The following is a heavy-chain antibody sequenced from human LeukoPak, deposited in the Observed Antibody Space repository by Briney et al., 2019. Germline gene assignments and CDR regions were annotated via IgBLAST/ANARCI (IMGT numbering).Heavy chain of an antibody. J-gene: IGHJ4*02. D-gene: IGHD2-15*01. CDR3: ARRDIVVVVSASDY. V-gene: IGHV3-23*01. CDR2: ITASGGRT. CDR1: GFTFSDYV. Sequence: GGSLRLSCAASGFTFSDYVMIWVRQAPGKGLEWVSGITASGGRTFYGDSVRGRFTMSRDNSKNTVYLQMNSLRVDDKAVYYCARRDIVVVVSASDYWGQGTLVTVSS.